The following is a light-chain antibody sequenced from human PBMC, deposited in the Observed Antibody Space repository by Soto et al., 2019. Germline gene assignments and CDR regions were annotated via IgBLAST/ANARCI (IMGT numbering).Light chain of an antibody. V-gene: IGKV3-15*01. CDR3: QQYNKWPPLYT. J-gene: IGKJ2*01. Sequence: EIVMTQSPVTLSVSPGERATLSCRASQSVNSDFAWYQQKPGQAPRILIYGASTRATDIPARISGSGSGTDFTLTISSLQSEDFAVYYCQQYNKWPPLYTFGQGTKLEIK. CDR1: QSVNSD. CDR2: GAS.